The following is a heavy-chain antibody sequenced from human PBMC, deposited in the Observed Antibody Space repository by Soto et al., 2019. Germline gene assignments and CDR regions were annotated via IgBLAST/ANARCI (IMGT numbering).Heavy chain of an antibody. J-gene: IGHJ4*02. CDR3: ARWEHSQVRYFDY. CDR2: IYYSGST. Sequence: SQTLSLTCTVSGGSISSSSYYWGWIRQPPGKGLEWIGSIYYSGSTYYNPSLKSRVTISVDTSKNQFSLKLSSVTAADTAVYYCARWEHSQVRYFDYWGQGTLVTVSS. CDR1: GGSISSSSYY. V-gene: IGHV4-39*01. D-gene: IGHD1-26*01.